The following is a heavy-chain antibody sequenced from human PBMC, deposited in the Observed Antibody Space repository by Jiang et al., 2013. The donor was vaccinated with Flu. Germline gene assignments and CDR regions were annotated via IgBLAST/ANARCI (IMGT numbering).Heavy chain of an antibody. V-gene: IGHV7-4-1*02. D-gene: IGHD3-16*02. Sequence: VQSGSELKKPGASVKISCKTSGYSFTTYSINWVRQAPGQGLEWMGWINPNTGSPIYAQGFTGRFVFSLDTSVGTAYLQINNLEAEDTAVYFCARRSPTDYWGQGTL. CDR2: INPNTGSP. CDR1: GYSFTTYS. J-gene: IGHJ4*02. CDR3: ARRSPTDY.